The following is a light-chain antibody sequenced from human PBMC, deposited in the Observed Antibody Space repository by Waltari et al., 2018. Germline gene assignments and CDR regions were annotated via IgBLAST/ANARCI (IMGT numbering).Light chain of an antibody. Sequence: EIVLTKSPGTLSLSPGERATLSCRASQSVRSIYLAWYQQKPGQAPRLLIYGASSRATGIPDRFSGSGSGTDFTLTISRLEPEDFAVYYCQQYGSSPWTFGQGTKVEIK. J-gene: IGKJ1*01. CDR2: GAS. CDR3: QQYGSSPWT. CDR1: QSVRSIY. V-gene: IGKV3-20*01.